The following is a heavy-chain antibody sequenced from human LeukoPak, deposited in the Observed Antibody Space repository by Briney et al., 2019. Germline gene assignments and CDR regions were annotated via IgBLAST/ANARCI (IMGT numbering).Heavy chain of an antibody. V-gene: IGHV1-69*04. D-gene: IGHD4-23*01. J-gene: IGHJ4*02. CDR3: AREMVRHYDH. CDR1: GGTFSSYT. Sequence: ASVKVSCKASGGTFSSYTISWVRQAPGQGPEWMGRIIPILGIANYAQKFQGRVTITADKSTSTAYMELSSLRSEDTAVYYCAREMVRHYDHWGQGTLVTVSS. CDR2: IIPILGIA.